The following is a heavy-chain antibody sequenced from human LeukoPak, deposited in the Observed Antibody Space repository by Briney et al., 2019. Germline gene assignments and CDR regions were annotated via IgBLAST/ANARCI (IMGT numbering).Heavy chain of an antibody. D-gene: IGHD2-15*01. J-gene: IGHJ3*02. Sequence: GASVKVSCKASGYTFTNYGIGWVRQAPGQGLEWMGWISAYNGNTNYAQKLQVRISMTTDTSTSTAYMELRSLRSDDTAVYYCARGCSGGRCYSVDAFDIWGQGTVVTVSS. CDR3: ARGCSGGRCYSVDAFDI. CDR1: GYTFTNYG. V-gene: IGHV1-18*01. CDR2: ISAYNGNT.